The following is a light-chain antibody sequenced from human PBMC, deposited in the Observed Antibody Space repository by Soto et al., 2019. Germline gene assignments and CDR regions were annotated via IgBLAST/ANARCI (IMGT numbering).Light chain of an antibody. V-gene: IGKV3-15*01. CDR3: QQYNKWPPYT. CDR1: QSVCRN. CDR2: CAS. Sequence: EIGMKPFPATLFLAPGERATLPFRASQSVCRNLAWFQQKPGQAPKLLIYCASTRATGIPARFSGSGSGTEFTLTISSLQSEDFAVYYCQQYNKWPPYTFGQGTKLEIK. J-gene: IGKJ2*01.